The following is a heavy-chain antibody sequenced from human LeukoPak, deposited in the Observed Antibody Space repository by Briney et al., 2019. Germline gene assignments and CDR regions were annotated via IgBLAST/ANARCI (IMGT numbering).Heavy chain of an antibody. D-gene: IGHD4-23*01. J-gene: IGHJ4*02. V-gene: IGHV4-38-2*02. Sequence: SETLSLTCTVSGYSINSGYTWGWIRQPPGKGLEWIGNIYHSGGTYYNPSLKSRVTISVDTSKNQFSLKLSSVTAADTAVYYCARALGGGRHGVLDYWGQGTLVTVSS. CDR1: GYSINSGYT. CDR2: IYHSGGT. CDR3: ARALGGGRHGVLDY.